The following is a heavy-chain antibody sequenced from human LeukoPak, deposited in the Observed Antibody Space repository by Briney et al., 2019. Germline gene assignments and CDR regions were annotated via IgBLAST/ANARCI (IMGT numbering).Heavy chain of an antibody. V-gene: IGHV4-34*01. Sequence: SETLSLTCTVSGGSISSYYWSWIRQPPGKGLEWIGEINHSGSTNYNPSLKSRVTISVDTSKNQFSLKLSSVTAADTAVYYCARYSGSYEGDAFDIWGQGTMVTVSS. CDR3: ARYSGSYEGDAFDI. CDR2: INHSGST. D-gene: IGHD1-26*01. J-gene: IGHJ3*02. CDR1: GGSISSYY.